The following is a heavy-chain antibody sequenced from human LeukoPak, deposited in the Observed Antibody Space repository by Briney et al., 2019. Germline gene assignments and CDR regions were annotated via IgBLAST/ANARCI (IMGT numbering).Heavy chain of an antibody. V-gene: IGHV3-21*01. CDR2: ISSSSSYI. CDR1: GFTFSSYS. CDR3: ARGHDYYDSSPADY. Sequence: GGSLRLSCAASGFTFSSYSMNWVRQAPGKGLEWVSSISSSSSYIYYADSVKGRFTISRDNAKNSLYLQMNSLRAEDTAVYYCARGHDYYDSSPADYWGQGTLVTVSS. J-gene: IGHJ4*02. D-gene: IGHD3-22*01.